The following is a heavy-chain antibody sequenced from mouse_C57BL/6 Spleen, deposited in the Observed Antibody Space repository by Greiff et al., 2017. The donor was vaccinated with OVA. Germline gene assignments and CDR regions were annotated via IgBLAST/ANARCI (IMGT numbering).Heavy chain of an antibody. D-gene: IGHD1-1*01. CDR1: GYTFTDYY. CDR2: IGPGSGST. CDR3: ARDITTVVATDYAMDY. J-gene: IGHJ4*01. V-gene: IGHV1-77*01. Sequence: VHLVESGAELVKPGASVKISCKASGYTFTDYYINWVKQRPGQGLEWIGKIGPGSGSTYYNEKFKGKATLTADKSSSTAYMQLSSLTSEDSAVYFCARDITTVVATDYAMDYWGQGTSVTVSS.